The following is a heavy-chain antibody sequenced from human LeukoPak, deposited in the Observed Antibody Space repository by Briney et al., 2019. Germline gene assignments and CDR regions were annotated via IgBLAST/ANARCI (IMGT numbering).Heavy chain of an antibody. CDR3: ARGSYDFWSGYYTGSDY. Sequence: GGSLRLSCAASGFTFSDYYMSWIRQAPGKGLEWVSYISSSGSTIYYADSVKGRFTISRDNAKNSLYLQMNSLRAEDTAVYYCARGSYDFWSGYYTGSDYWAREPWSPSPQ. CDR1: GFTFSDYY. V-gene: IGHV3-11*01. CDR2: ISSSGSTI. J-gene: IGHJ4*02. D-gene: IGHD3-3*01.